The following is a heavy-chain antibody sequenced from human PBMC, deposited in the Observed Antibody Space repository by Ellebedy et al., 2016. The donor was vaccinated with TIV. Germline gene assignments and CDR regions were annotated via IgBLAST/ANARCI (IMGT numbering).Heavy chain of an antibody. CDR3: ARDLTRGGYFDY. V-gene: IGHV4-39*07. CDR1: GGSINNSSYF. Sequence: MPSETLSLTCTVSGGSINNSSYFWGWIRQPPGKGLEWIGTIYYSGTTYYNPSLKSRVTISVDTSKNQFSLKVGSVTAADTAVYYCARDLTRGGYFDYWGLGTLVTVSS. D-gene: IGHD3-10*01. CDR2: IYYSGTT. J-gene: IGHJ4*02.